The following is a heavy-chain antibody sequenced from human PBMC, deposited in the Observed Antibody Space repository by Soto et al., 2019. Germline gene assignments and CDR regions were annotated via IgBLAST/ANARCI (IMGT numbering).Heavy chain of an antibody. Sequence: QVQLQESGPGLVKPSQTLSLTCTVSGGSISSGGYYWSWIRQHPGKGLEWIGYIYYSGSTYYNPSLRSRVTISVATSKKQFSLKLSSVPAADTAVYYWARDRDIVLVPPRQSYGMDVWGQGTTVTVSS. D-gene: IGHD2-2*01. CDR1: GGSISSGGYY. J-gene: IGHJ6*02. CDR2: IYYSGST. CDR3: ARDRDIVLVPPRQSYGMDV. V-gene: IGHV4-31*03.